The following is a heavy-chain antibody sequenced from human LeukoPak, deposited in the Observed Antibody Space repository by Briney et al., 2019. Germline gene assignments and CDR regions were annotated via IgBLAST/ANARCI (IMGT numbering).Heavy chain of an antibody. D-gene: IGHD3-22*01. J-gene: IGHJ4*02. CDR2: ISSSSSTI. V-gene: IGHV3-48*01. CDR3: ARQPNYYDSSGYYYYFDY. Sequence: PGGSLRLSCAASGFTFSSYSMNWVRQAPGKGLEWVSYISSSSSTIYYADSVKGRFTISRDNAKNSLYLQMNSLRAEDTAVYYCARQPNYYDSSGYYYYFDYWGQGTLVTVSS. CDR1: GFTFSSYS.